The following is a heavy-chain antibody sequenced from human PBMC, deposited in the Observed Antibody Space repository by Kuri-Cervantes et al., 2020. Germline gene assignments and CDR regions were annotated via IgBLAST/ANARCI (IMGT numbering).Heavy chain of an antibody. CDR1: GYTFTSYY. CDR3: ARDRHSSSWYADIPFDY. CDR2: ISAYNGNT. D-gene: IGHD6-13*01. J-gene: IGHJ4*02. Sequence: ASVKVSCKASGYTFTSYYMHWVRQAPGQGLEWMGWISAYNGNTNYAQKLQGRVTMTTDTSTSTAYMELRSLRSDDTAVYYCARDRHSSSWYADIPFDYWGQGTRGTVSS. V-gene: IGHV1-18*04.